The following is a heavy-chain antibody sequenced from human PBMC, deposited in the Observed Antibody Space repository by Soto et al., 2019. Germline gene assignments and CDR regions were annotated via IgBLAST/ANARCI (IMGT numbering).Heavy chain of an antibody. CDR2: ISGYNGNT. J-gene: IGHJ6*02. Sequence: QVQLVQSGPEVRKPGASVKVSCKASGYIFSRYGISWVRQAPGQGLEWMAWISGYNGNTKFGERVQGRLNVTTDTSTSTAYMELRSMRSDDTAVYYCAREAAAERNYSGLDVWGQGPTVIVSS. D-gene: IGHD6-13*01. CDR3: AREAAAERNYSGLDV. V-gene: IGHV1-18*04. CDR1: GYIFSRYG.